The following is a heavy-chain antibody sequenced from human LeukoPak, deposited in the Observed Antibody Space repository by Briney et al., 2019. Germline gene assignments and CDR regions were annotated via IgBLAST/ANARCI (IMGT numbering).Heavy chain of an antibody. CDR2: ISAYNGNT. D-gene: IGHD6-13*01. CDR1: GYTFTSYG. J-gene: IGHJ5*02. CDR3: ARDQQLYWFDP. Sequence: GASVKVSCKASGYTFTSYGISWVRQAPGQGLAWMGWISAYNGNTNYAQKLQGRVTMTTDTSTSTAYMELRSLRSVDTAVYYCARDQQLYWFDPWGQGTLVTVSS. V-gene: IGHV1-18*01.